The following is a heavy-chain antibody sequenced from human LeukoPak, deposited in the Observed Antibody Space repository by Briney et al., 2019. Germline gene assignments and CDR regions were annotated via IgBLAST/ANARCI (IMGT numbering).Heavy chain of an antibody. CDR1: GGSVSDYY. CDR2: IYYTGST. Sequence: SSETLSLTCTVSGGSVSDYYWSWIRQSPGKGLEWIGYIYYTGSTSYNPSLRSRVTMSPDTSKNQFSLKQSSVTAADTAVYYCASRKLGNDYWGQGTLVTVSS. J-gene: IGHJ4*02. V-gene: IGHV4-59*02. CDR3: ASRKLGNDY. D-gene: IGHD7-27*01.